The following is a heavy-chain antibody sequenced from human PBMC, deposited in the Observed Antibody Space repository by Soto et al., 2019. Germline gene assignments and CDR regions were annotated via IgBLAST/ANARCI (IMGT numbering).Heavy chain of an antibody. V-gene: IGHV3-23*01. CDR1: GFTFSSYA. D-gene: IGHD3-3*01. J-gene: IGHJ4*02. Sequence: GGSLRLSCAASGFTFSSYAMSWVRQAPGKGLEWVSAISGSGGSTYYADSVKGRFTISRDNSKNTLYLQMNSLRAEDTAVYYCAKATTIFGVVIIRYFDYWGQGTLVTVSS. CDR2: ISGSGGST. CDR3: AKATTIFGVVIIRYFDY.